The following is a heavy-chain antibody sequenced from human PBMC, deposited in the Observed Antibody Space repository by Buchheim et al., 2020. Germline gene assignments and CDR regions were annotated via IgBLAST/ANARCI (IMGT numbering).Heavy chain of an antibody. CDR3: ARGDSLRGWLLLPSPFDY. V-gene: IGHV3-7*01. CDR2: IKQDGSEK. J-gene: IGHJ4*02. Sequence: EVQLVESGGGLVQPGGSLRLSCAASGFTFSSYWMSWVRQAPGKGLEWVANIKQDGSEKYYVDSVKGRFTISKDNAKNSLYLQMNSLRAEDTAVYYCARGDSLRGWLLLPSPFDYWGQGTL. CDR1: GFTFSSYW. D-gene: IGHD3-22*01.